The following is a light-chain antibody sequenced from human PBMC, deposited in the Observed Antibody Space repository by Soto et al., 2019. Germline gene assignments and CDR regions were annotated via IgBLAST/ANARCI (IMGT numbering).Light chain of an antibody. Sequence: EIVLTQSPGTLSLSPGERATLSCRASQSVTSGFLAWYQQKPGPAPRLLIFAASSRATGIPDRFSGSGSGTDFTLTINRLEPEDFAVYYCQQYGGSLTFGGGTKVDIK. J-gene: IGKJ4*01. CDR1: QSVTSGF. CDR2: AAS. CDR3: QQYGGSLT. V-gene: IGKV3-20*01.